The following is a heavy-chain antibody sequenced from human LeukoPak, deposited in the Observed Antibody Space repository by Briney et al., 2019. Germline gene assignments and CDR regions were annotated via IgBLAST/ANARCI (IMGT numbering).Heavy chain of an antibody. CDR3: ARGSGSTGGLDY. V-gene: IGHV3-21*01. CDR1: GFTFSSYS. Sequence: GGSLRPSCAASGFTFSSYSMNWVRQAPGKGLEWVSSISSSSSYIYYADSVKGRFTISRDNAKNSLYLQMNSLRAEDTAVYYCARGSGSTGGLDYWGQGTLVTVSS. J-gene: IGHJ4*02. CDR2: ISSSSSYI. D-gene: IGHD3-10*01.